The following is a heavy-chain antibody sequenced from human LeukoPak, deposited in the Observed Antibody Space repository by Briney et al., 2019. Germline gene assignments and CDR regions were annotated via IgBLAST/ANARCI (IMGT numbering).Heavy chain of an antibody. V-gene: IGHV4-38-2*01. CDR1: GYSISSGYY. CDR2: INYSGST. Sequence: SETLSLTCAVSGYSISSGYYWGWIRQPPGKGLEWIGKINYSGSTNYNPSLKSRVTISVDTSKNQFSLKLTSVTAAGTAVYYCARGRRLKPGNWFDPWGQGTLVTVSS. J-gene: IGHJ5*02. CDR3: ARGRRLKPGNWFDP. D-gene: IGHD3-3*01.